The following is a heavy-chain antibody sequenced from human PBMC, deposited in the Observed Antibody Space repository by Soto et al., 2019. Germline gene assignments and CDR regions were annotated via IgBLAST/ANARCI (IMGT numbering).Heavy chain of an antibody. J-gene: IGHJ4*02. V-gene: IGHV3-30-3*01. CDR1: GFTFSSYA. CDR2: ISYDGSNK. Sequence: PGGSLRLSCAASGFTFSSYAMHWVRQAPGKGLEWVAVISYDGSNKYYADSVKGRFTTSRDNSKNTLYLQMNSLRAEDTAVYYCARDRNYDYYFDYWGQGTLVTVSS. D-gene: IGHD4-4*01. CDR3: ARDRNYDYYFDY.